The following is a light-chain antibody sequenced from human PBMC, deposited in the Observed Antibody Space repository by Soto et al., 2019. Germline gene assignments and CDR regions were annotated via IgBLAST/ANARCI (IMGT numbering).Light chain of an antibody. CDR2: DAS. V-gene: IGKV3-11*01. CDR3: QVRTNWSIA. Sequence: ETVMTQAPATLSMSPGERATLSCRASQSVSSYLAWYQQKPGQAPRLLIYDASNRATGIPARFSGTGSGTDFTLTINNLEPEDFAVYYCQVRTNWSIAFGRGTRREIK. CDR1: QSVSSY. J-gene: IGKJ5*01.